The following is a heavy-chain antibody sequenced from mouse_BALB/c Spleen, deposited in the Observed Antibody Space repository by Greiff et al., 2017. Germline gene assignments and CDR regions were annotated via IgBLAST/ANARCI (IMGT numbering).Heavy chain of an antibody. CDR1: GISITTGNYR. Sequence: DVQLQESGPGLVKPSQTVSLTCTVTGISITTGNYRWSWIRQFPGNKLEWIGYIYYSGTITYNPSLTSRTTITRDTSKNQFFLEMNSLTAEDTATYYCARLRYAMDYWGQGTSVTVSS. V-gene: IGHV3-5*02. CDR3: ARLRYAMDY. CDR2: IYYSGTI. J-gene: IGHJ4*01. D-gene: IGHD1-1*01.